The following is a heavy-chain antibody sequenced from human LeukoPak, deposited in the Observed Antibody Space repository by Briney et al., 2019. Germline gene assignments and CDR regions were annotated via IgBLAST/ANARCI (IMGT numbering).Heavy chain of an antibody. Sequence: SSVKVSCKASVYTFITSDISWVRQAPGQGLEWMVWISAYNGNTNYAQKIQGRLTMTTDTSTNTANMELRSLRSDDTAVYYCARSAVADTLSAYYFDYWGQGTLVTVSS. D-gene: IGHD6-19*01. CDR1: VYTFITSD. CDR3: ARSAVADTLSAYYFDY. CDR2: ISAYNGNT. J-gene: IGHJ4*02. V-gene: IGHV1-18*01.